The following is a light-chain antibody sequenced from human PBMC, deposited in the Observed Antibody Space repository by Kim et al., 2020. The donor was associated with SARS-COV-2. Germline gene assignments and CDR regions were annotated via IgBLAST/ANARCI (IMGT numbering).Light chain of an antibody. Sequence: SPGERANLSGRASQTINNKLVWYQHKPGQAPRLLIYDATTRATGVPARFIGSGSETDFTLTISSLQSEDFAVYYCQQSNDWPPLTFGQGTKVDIK. J-gene: IGKJ1*01. CDR2: DAT. CDR3: QQSNDWPPLT. V-gene: IGKV3-15*01. CDR1: QTINNK.